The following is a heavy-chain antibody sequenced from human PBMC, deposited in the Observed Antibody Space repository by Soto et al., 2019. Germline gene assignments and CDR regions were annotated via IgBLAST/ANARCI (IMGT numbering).Heavy chain of an antibody. CDR1: GGSFSGYY. J-gene: IGHJ5*02. V-gene: IGHV4-34*01. D-gene: IGHD3-10*01. Sequence: QVQLQQWGAGLLKPSETLSLTCAVYGGSFSGYYWSWIRQPPGKGLEWIGAINHSGSTNYNPSLKSRVTISVDTGKNHFSLELSSGTAADTAVYYCARGIHYYGSGSYYGWFDPSGQGTLVTVSS. CDR2: INHSGST. CDR3: ARGIHYYGSGSYYGWFDP.